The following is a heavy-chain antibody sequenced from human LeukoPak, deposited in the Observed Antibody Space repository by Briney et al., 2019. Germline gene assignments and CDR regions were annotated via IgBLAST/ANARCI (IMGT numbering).Heavy chain of an antibody. V-gene: IGHV4-34*01. CDR1: GGSFSGYY. J-gene: IGHJ4*02. Sequence: PSETLSLTCAVYGGSFSGYYWSWIRQPPGKGLEWIGEINHSGSTNYNPSLKSRVTISVDTSKNQFSLKLSSVTAADTAVYYCARESYGSGSYHPSSYYFDYWGQGTLVTVSS. CDR3: ARESYGSGSYHPSSYYFDY. CDR2: INHSGST. D-gene: IGHD3-10*01.